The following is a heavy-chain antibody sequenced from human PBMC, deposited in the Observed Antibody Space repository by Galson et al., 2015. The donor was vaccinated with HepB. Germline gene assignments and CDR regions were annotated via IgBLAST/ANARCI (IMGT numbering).Heavy chain of an antibody. CDR3: ARDPVDYGDFLDYYYGMDV. CDR2: INSDGSST. Sequence: LRLSCAASGFPFSSYWMHWVRQAPGPGLVWVSRINSDGSSTSYADSVKGRFTISRDNAKNTLYLQMNSLRAEDTAVYYCARDPVDYGDFLDYYYGMDVWGQGTTVTVSS. D-gene: IGHD4-17*01. CDR1: GFPFSSYW. J-gene: IGHJ6*02. V-gene: IGHV3-74*01.